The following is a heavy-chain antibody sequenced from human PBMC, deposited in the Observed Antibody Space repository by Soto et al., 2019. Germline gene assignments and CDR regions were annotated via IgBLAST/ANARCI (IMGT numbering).Heavy chain of an antibody. CDR3: AMVDVYVTPSPQDV. D-gene: IGHD3-16*01. Sequence: QVQLVQSGAEVKNPGASVKVSCKASGYTFTRYGIGWARQAPGQGLEWMGWINTYNGNTNYAQNAQGRDTLTTDTSTSTAYMELRSLRSNDTAIYYCAMVDVYVTPSPQDVWGQGTTVSVSS. J-gene: IGHJ6*02. V-gene: IGHV1-18*01. CDR2: INTYNGNT. CDR1: GYTFTRYG.